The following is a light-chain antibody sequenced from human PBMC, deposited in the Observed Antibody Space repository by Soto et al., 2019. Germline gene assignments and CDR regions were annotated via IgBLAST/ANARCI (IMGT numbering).Light chain of an antibody. Sequence: EIVLTQSPGPLSLSPGERATLSCSASQSVSSSYLAWYQQKQGQAPRLLIYGASSRATGIPDMFSGSRSGRYFNLTISILKPEDFAAYYCQQYGSTYNSGQRTTLEIK. CDR3: QQYGSTYN. V-gene: IGKV3-20*01. CDR1: QSVSSSY. CDR2: GAS. J-gene: IGKJ2*01.